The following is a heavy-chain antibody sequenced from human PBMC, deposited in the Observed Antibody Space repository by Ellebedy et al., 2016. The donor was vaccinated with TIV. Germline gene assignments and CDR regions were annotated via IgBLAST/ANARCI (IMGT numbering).Heavy chain of an antibody. V-gene: IGHV3-7*03. CDR3: ARGSGYCSSTSCSGETD. J-gene: IGHJ4*02. CDR1: GLTFSRYW. D-gene: IGHD2-2*01. CDR2: INQDGSDK. Sequence: GESLKISCVDSGLTFSRYWMSWVRQTPGRGLEWVANINQDGSDKNSVDSVKGRFTISRYNAKNSLYLQMNSLSADDKAVYYCARGSGYCSSTSCSGETDWGQGTPVTVSS.